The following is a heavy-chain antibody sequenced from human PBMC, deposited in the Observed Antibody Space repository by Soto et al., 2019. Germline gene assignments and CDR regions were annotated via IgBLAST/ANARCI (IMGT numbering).Heavy chain of an antibody. CDR3: ARGWLRGGSFDY. CDR2: INAGNGNT. D-gene: IGHD5-12*01. V-gene: IGHV1-3*05. Sequence: QVQLVQSGAEEKKPGASVKVSCKASGYTFTSYAMHWVRQAPGQRLEWMGWINAGNGNTKYSPKFKGRVTITRDTSACNAYMELSSLRSEDPAVYYCARGWLRGGSFDYWGQGTLVTVSS. CDR1: GYTFTSYA. J-gene: IGHJ4*02.